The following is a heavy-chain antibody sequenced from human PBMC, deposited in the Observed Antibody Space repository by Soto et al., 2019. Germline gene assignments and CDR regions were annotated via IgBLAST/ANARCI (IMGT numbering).Heavy chain of an antibody. D-gene: IGHD3-3*01. J-gene: IGHJ6*02. Sequence: EVQLVESGGGLVQPGGSLRLSCAASGFTVSSNYMSWVRQAPGKGLEWVSVIYSGGSTYYADSVKGRFTISRDNSKNTLYIQMNSLGGEGAAVYYCARDRVYDFWSGSHYYGMDVWGQGTTVTVSS. V-gene: IGHV3-66*01. CDR2: IYSGGST. CDR3: ARDRVYDFWSGSHYYGMDV. CDR1: GFTVSSNY.